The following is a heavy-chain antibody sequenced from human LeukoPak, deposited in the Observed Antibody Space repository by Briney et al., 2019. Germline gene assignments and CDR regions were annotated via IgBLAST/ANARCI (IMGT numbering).Heavy chain of an antibody. CDR3: AKSPTESYYDSSGYYYRPESFDY. CDR2: IRYDGSNK. V-gene: IGHV3-30*02. Sequence: PGGSLRLSCAASGFTFSSYGMHWVRQAPGKGLEWVAFIRYDGSNKYYADSVKGRFTISRDNSKNTLYLQMNSLRAEDTAVYYCAKSPTESYYDSSGYYYRPESFDYWGQGTLVTVSS. D-gene: IGHD3-22*01. J-gene: IGHJ4*02. CDR1: GFTFSSYG.